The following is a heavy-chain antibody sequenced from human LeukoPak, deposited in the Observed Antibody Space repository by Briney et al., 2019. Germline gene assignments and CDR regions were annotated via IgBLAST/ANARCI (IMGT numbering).Heavy chain of an antibody. D-gene: IGHD3-3*01. J-gene: IGHJ4*02. CDR2: IEQDGSEK. Sequence: PGGSLRLPCAASGFTFSSYWMSWVRQAPGKGLEWVANIEQDGSEKYYVDSVKVRFTISRDNAKNSLYLQMNSLRAEDTAVYYCVRFYYDFWSGYSDYWGQGTLVTVSS. V-gene: IGHV3-7*01. CDR1: GFTFSSYW. CDR3: VRFYYDFWSGYSDY.